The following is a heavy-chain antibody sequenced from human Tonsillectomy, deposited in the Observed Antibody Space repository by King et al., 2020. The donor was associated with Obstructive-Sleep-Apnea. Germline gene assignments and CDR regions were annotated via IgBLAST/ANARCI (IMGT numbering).Heavy chain of an antibody. CDR3: ARDSNYGGNSEGWLDP. CDR1: GYTITGYG. V-gene: IGHV1-18*01. CDR2: ISAYNGNT. D-gene: IGHD4-23*01. Sequence: QLVQSGAEVKKPGASVKVSCKASGYTITGYGVSWVRQAPGQGLEWMAWISAYNGNTNYAQKFQGRVTVTTDTSTSTAYMELRSLTSDDTAVYYCARDSNYGGNSEGWLDPWCQGTPVTVSS. J-gene: IGHJ5*02.